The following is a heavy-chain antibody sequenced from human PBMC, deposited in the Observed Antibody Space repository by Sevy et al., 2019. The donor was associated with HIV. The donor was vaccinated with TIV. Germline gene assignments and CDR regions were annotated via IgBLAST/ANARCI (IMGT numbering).Heavy chain of an antibody. D-gene: IGHD3-22*01. CDR3: ARGGYYYDNAAYYALDS. CDR1: GFTFSNYA. Sequence: GGSLRLSCAATGFTFSNYAMHWVRQTPGKGLEWVAIIWSDGRFENHGDSVKGRFTISRDNSKNTLYLQMNNVGVEDPAVYYCARGGYYYDNAAYYALDSWGQGTLVTVSS. CDR2: IWSDGRFE. J-gene: IGHJ4*02. V-gene: IGHV3-33*01.